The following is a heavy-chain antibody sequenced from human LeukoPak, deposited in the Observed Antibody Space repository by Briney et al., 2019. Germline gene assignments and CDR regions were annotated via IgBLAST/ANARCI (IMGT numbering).Heavy chain of an antibody. V-gene: IGHV3-9*01. CDR2: IGWNSGTI. CDR3: AKDIAYSGYDYFDY. CDR1: GFTFDDYA. D-gene: IGHD5-12*01. Sequence: GGSLRLSCAASGFTFDDYAIHWVRQAPGKGLEWGSSIGWNSGTIGYADSVRGRFTISRDNAKNSLYLQMNSLIAEDTVLYYCAKDIAYSGYDYFDYWGQGTLVTVSS. J-gene: IGHJ4*02.